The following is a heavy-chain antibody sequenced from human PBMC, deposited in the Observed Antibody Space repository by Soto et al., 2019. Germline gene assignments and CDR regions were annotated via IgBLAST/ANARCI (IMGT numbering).Heavy chain of an antibody. V-gene: IGHV3-30-3*01. CDR3: ARDQVIGGYYDSSGEFGIDY. J-gene: IGHJ4*02. D-gene: IGHD3-22*01. CDR2: ISYDGSNK. CDR1: GFTFSSYA. Sequence: GGSLRLSCAASGFTFSSYAMHWVRQAPGKGLEWVAVISYDGSNKYYADSVKGRFTISRDNSKNTLYLQMNSLRAEDTAVYYCARDQVIGGYYDSSGEFGIDYWGQGTLVTVSS.